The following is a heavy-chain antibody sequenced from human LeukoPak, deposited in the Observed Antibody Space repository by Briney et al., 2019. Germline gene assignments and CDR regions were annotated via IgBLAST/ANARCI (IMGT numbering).Heavy chain of an antibody. CDR1: GGSISSGSYY. D-gene: IGHD2-2*01. J-gene: IGHJ5*02. CDR3: ATDTSYCSSTSCFNNWFDP. Sequence: PSETLSLTCTVSGGSISSGSYYWSWIRQPAGKGLEWIGRIYTSGSTNYNPSLKSRVTISVDTSKNQFSLKLSSVTAADTAVYYCATDTSYCSSTSCFNNWFDPWGQGTLVTVSS. CDR2: IYTSGST. V-gene: IGHV4-61*02.